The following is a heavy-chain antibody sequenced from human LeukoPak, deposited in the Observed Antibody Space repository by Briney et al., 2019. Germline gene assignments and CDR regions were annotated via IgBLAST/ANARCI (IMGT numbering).Heavy chain of an antibody. D-gene: IGHD1-14*01. J-gene: IGHJ5*02. V-gene: IGHV4-59*01. Sequence: KPSETLSLTCTVSGGSISSYYWSWIRQPPGKGLEWIGYIYYSGSTNYNPSLKSRVTTSVDTSKNQFSLKLSSVTAADTAVYYCARAGRWFDPWGQRTLVTVSS. CDR3: ARAGRWFDP. CDR2: IYYSGST. CDR1: GGSISSYY.